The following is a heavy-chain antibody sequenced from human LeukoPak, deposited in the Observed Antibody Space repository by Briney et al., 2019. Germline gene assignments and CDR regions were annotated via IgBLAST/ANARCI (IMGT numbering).Heavy chain of an antibody. CDR1: GGSFSGYY. Sequence: SETLSLTCAVYGGSFSGYYWSWIRQPPGKGLEWIGEINHSGSTNYNPSIKSRVTISVDTSKNQFSLNLTSVTAADTAVYYCARLYIGGYSRSTNYNWFGPGAREPWSPSPQ. D-gene: IGHD6-13*01. V-gene: IGHV4-34*01. J-gene: IGHJ5*02. CDR3: ARLYIGGYSRSTNYNWFGP. CDR2: INHSGST.